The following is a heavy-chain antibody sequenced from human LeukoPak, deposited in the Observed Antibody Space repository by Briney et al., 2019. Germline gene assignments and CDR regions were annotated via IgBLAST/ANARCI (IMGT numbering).Heavy chain of an antibody. J-gene: IGHJ4*02. D-gene: IGHD6-6*01. Sequence: PSETLSLTCSVSGGSVSNYYWSWIRQPPGKGLEWIGYVYYTGSTNYNPSLKSRVTMFEDKSKNQFSLRLYSVTVADTAVYYCARHFAYSSSSSFDYWGQGSLVTVSS. V-gene: IGHV4-59*08. CDR2: VYYTGST. CDR3: ARHFAYSSSSSFDY. CDR1: GGSVSNYY.